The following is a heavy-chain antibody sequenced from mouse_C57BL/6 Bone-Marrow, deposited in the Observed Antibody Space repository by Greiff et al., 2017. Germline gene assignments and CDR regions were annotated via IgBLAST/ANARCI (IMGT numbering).Heavy chain of an antibody. CDR3: SEDPAVYYCAYMVTTPYYFDY. Sequence: QVQLQQSGPELVRPWASVKISCQAFYTFFRRVHFAIRDTNYWMQWVKQRPGQGLEWIGAIYPGNGDTSYNQKFKGKATLTADKSSSTAYMQLSSLTSEDPAVYYCAYMVTTPYYFDYWGQGTTLTVSS. J-gene: IGHJ2*01. CDR2: GQGLEWIG. CDR1: YTFFRRVH. V-gene: IGHV1-87*01. D-gene: IGHD2-2*01.